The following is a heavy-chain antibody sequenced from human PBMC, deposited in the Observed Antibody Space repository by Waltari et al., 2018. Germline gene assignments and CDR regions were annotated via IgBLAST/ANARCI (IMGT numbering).Heavy chain of an antibody. V-gene: IGHV3-30*02. CDR1: GFTFSLHD. CDR2: IRNDGGNA. J-gene: IGHJ4*02. D-gene: IGHD1-26*01. CDR3: IKGGTSFDW. Sequence: QVQVVDSGGGVVQPGGSLRLSCAASGFTFSLHDMQWVRQAQGKGLEWVAFIRNDGGNAYYADSAKGRFTISRDNSKNMVYLQMNSLRPEDTAMYFCIKGGTSFDWWGQGTLVTVSS.